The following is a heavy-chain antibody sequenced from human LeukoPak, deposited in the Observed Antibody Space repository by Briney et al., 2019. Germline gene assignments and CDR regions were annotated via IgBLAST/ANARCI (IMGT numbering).Heavy chain of an antibody. J-gene: IGHJ3*02. CDR2: IYSSGNT. D-gene: IGHD3-10*01. CDR3: ARHPHYGSGSYYIPGAFDI. Sequence: SETLSLTCTVSGGSISDYYWSWIRQPPGKGLEWIGYIYSSGNTNYNPSLKSRVTISVDTSKKQFSLKLSSVTAADTAVYYCARHPHYGSGSYYIPGAFDIWGQGTMVTVSS. CDR1: GGSISDYY. V-gene: IGHV4-59*08.